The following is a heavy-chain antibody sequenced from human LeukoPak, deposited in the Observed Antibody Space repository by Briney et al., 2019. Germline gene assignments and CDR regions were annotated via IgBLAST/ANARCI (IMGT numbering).Heavy chain of an antibody. Sequence: PSETLSLTCAVYGGSFSGYYWSWIRQPPGKGLEWIGEINHSGSTNYNPSLESRVTISVDTSKNQFSLKLSSVTAADTAVYYCARHNNWGFDYWDRGTLLTVSS. CDR3: ARHNNWGFDY. D-gene: IGHD7-27*01. CDR1: GGSFSGYY. V-gene: IGHV4-34*01. CDR2: INHSGST. J-gene: IGHJ4*02.